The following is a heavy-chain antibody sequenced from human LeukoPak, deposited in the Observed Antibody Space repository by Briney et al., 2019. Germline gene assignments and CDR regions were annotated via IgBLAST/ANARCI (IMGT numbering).Heavy chain of an antibody. CDR2: IYHSGST. V-gene: IGHV4-31*03. CDR3: ARATSGYESFFDY. J-gene: IGHJ4*02. D-gene: IGHD5-12*01. Sequence: PSETLSLTCTVSGGAISGGQYWTWIRQRPGKGLEWIGYIYHSGSTYYNPSLKSRLTISIDTSENQFSLKLSSVTAADTAVYYCARATSGYESFFDYWGQGTLVLVSS. CDR1: GGAISGGQY.